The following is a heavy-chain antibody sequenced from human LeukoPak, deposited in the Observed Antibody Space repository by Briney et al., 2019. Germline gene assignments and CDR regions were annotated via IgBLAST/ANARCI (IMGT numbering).Heavy chain of an antibody. J-gene: IGHJ5*02. CDR2: INHSGST. CDR3: ARTRGYYDSSGYYYLWFDP. CDR1: GGSFSGYY. D-gene: IGHD3-22*01. Sequence: PSETLSLTCAVYGGSFSGYYWSWIRQPPGRGLEWIGEINHSGSTNYNPSLKSRVTISVDTSKNQFSPKLSSVTAADTAVYYCARTRGYYDSSGYYYLWFDPWGQGTLVTVSS. V-gene: IGHV4-34*01.